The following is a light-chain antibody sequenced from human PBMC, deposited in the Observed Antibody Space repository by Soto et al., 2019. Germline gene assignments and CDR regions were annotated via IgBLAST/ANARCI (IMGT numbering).Light chain of an antibody. CDR2: DVS. CDR1: SSDVGGYNY. V-gene: IGLV2-14*01. CDR3: SSYTSSNTQV. Sequence: QSALTQPASVSGSPGQSINISCTGTSSDVGGYNYVSWYQQHPGKAPKLMSYDVSNRPSGGSNRFSGSKSGNTASLTISGLQGEYEADYYCSSYTSSNTQVFGTGTKLTVL. J-gene: IGLJ1*01.